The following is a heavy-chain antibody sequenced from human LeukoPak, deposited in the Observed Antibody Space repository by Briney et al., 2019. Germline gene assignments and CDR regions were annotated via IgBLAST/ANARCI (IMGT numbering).Heavy chain of an antibody. D-gene: IGHD3-16*01. CDR3: ARDRQFRLHDP. V-gene: IGHV3-11*01. J-gene: IGHJ5*02. CDR2: ISTSGSIM. Sequence: LSLTCTVSGGSISSSSYYWGWIRQAPGKGLEWLSYISTSGSIMLYADSVKGRFTISRDNAKNSLYLQIDSLRAEDTAMYYCARDRQFRLHDPWGQGILVTVSS. CDR1: GGSISSSSYY.